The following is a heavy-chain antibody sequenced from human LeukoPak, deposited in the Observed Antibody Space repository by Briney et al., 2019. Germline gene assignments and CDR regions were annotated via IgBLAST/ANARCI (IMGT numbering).Heavy chain of an antibody. CDR1: GYTFSTFG. V-gene: IGHV1-18*01. CDR2: ISTYNGNT. D-gene: IGHD3-10*01. Sequence: ASGKVSCKASGYTFSTFGISWVRQAPGQGLEWMGWISTYNGNTNYAQKVQGRVTMTTDTSTSTAYMELRSLRFDDTAVYYCARDPFGFGIDLWGQGTLVTVSS. J-gene: IGHJ5*02. CDR3: ARDPFGFGIDL.